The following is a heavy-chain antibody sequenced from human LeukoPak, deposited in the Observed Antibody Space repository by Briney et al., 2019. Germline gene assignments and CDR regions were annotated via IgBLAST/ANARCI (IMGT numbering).Heavy chain of an antibody. J-gene: IGHJ5*02. CDR2: ISYDGTNE. CDR1: GFTFSSYA. Sequence: PGGSLRLSCAASGFTFSSYAMHWVRQAPGKGLEWVAFISYDGTNENYADSVRGRFTISRDNSKNTLYLQMNSLRAEDTAVYYCARDLRGGGGSSSSPAWGQGTLVTVSS. V-gene: IGHV3-30*04. D-gene: IGHD6-6*01. CDR3: ARDLRGGGGSSSSPA.